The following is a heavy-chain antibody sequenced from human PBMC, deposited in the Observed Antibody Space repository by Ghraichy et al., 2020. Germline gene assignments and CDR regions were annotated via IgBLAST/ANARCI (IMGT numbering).Heavy chain of an antibody. CDR2: IYYSGST. CDR1: GGSISSSSYY. Sequence: SQTLSRTCTVSGGSISSSSYYWGWIRQPPGKGLEWIGSIYYSGSTYYNPSLKSRVTISVDTSKNQFSLKLSSVTAADTAVYYCARLYGLHYYDSSGYYGGRGTYFDYWGQGTLVTVSS. V-gene: IGHV4-39*01. CDR3: ARLYGLHYYDSSGYYGGRGTYFDY. D-gene: IGHD3-22*01. J-gene: IGHJ4*02.